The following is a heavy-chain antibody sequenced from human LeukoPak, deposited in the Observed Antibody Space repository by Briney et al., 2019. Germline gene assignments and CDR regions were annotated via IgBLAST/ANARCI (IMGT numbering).Heavy chain of an antibody. CDR1: GYTFTSYD. CDR3: ARGESMYGHDIDD. V-gene: IGHV1-8*01. D-gene: IGHD2-8*01. Sequence: ASVKVSCKSSGYTFTSYDINWVRRATGQGLEWMGWMNPNNGNTGYAQKFQGRVTITRNTSISTVYMELSSLRYEDTAVYYCARGESMYGHDIDDWGQGTLVTVS. CDR2: MNPNNGNT. J-gene: IGHJ4*02.